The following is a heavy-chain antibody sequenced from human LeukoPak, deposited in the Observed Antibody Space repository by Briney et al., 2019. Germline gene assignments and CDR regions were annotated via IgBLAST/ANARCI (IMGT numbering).Heavy chain of an antibody. CDR2: INPNSGGT. Sequence: ASVKVSCKASGYTFTGYYMHWVRQAPGQGFEWMGWINPNSGGTNYAQKFQGRVTMTRDTSISTAYMELSRLRSDDTAVYYCARDTIAAAKFKSYFDYWGQGTLVTVSS. V-gene: IGHV1-2*02. J-gene: IGHJ4*02. CDR3: ARDTIAAAKFKSYFDY. CDR1: GYTFTGYY. D-gene: IGHD6-25*01.